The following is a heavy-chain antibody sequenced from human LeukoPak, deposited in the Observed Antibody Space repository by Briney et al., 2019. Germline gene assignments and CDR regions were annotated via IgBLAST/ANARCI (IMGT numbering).Heavy chain of an antibody. CDR3: AKDLGYCTNGVCYRTNYFDY. J-gene: IGHJ4*02. D-gene: IGHD2-8*01. CDR1: GFTFSSYS. Sequence: GGSLRLSCAASGFTFSSYSMNWVRQAPGKGLEWVSSISSSSSYIYYADSVKGRFTISRDNAKDSLYLQMNSLRAEDTAVYYCAKDLGYCTNGVCYRTNYFDYWGQGTLVTVSS. CDR2: ISSSSSYI. V-gene: IGHV3-21*01.